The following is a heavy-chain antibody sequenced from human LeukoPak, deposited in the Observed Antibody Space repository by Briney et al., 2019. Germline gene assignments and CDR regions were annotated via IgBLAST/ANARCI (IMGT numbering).Heavy chain of an antibody. CDR3: VKDQNYDSSGYPDY. V-gene: IGHV3-23*01. J-gene: IGHJ4*02. Sequence: GASLRLSCAASGFTFSSYAMSWVRQAPGKGLEWVSAISGSGGSTYYADSVKGRLTISRDKSKNTLYLQMNSLRAEDTAVYYCVKDQNYDSSGYPDYWGQGTLVTVSS. D-gene: IGHD3-22*01. CDR2: ISGSGGST. CDR1: GFTFSSYA.